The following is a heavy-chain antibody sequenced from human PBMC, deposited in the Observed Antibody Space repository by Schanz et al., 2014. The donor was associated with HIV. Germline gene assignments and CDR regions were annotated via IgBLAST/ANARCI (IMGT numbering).Heavy chain of an antibody. V-gene: IGHV1-8*01. CDR1: GYTFSSYD. D-gene: IGHD3-9*01. CDR2: MNPNSGHT. CDR3: ARGDILTGLYPYYFDS. Sequence: QVQLVQSGAEVKNPGASVKVSCKASGYTFSSYDINWVRQATGQGLEWMGWMNPNSGHTGYAQKFQGRVTMTRYTSFSAAYMQLSSLTSDDTAVYSCARGDILTGLYPYYFDSWGQGTLVTVSS. J-gene: IGHJ4*02.